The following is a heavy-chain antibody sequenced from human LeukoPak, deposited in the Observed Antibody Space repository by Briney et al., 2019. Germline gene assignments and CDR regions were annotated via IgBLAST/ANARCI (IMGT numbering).Heavy chain of an antibody. D-gene: IGHD7-27*01. CDR3: ARVRVGDWGDAFDI. CDR2: ITASGTAM. Sequence: RPGGSLRLSCAASGFTFSSYSMNWVRQAPGKGLEWVSHITASGTAMFYADSVKGRFTISRDNAKNSLYLQMNSLRDEDTAVFYCARVRVGDWGDAFDIWGQGTVVTVSS. CDR1: GFTFSSYS. J-gene: IGHJ3*02. V-gene: IGHV3-48*02.